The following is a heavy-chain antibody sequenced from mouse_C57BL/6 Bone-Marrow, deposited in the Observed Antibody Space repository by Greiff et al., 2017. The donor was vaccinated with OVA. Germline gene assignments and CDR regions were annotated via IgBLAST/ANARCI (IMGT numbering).Heavy chain of an antibody. CDR1: GFTFSDFY. Sequence: EVKVVESGGGLVQSGRSLRLSCATSGFTFSDFYMEWVRQAPGKGLEWIAARRNKANDYTTEYSASVKGRFIVSRDTSQSILYLQMNALRAEDTAIYYCARDAGGNSVWYFDVWGTGTTVTVSS. CDR2: RRNKANDYTT. J-gene: IGHJ1*03. V-gene: IGHV7-1*01. CDR3: ARDAGGNSVWYFDV.